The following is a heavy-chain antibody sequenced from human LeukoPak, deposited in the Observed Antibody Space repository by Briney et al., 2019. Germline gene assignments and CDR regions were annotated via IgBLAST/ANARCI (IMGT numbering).Heavy chain of an antibody. CDR3: ARDHPNCVGTDCLLFDY. Sequence: GGSLRLSCAASGFTFSGYAMSWVRQAPGKGLDWVSTITRGGAGTYYADSVKGRFTISRDNSKNTLYLRVNSLRAEDTAVYYCARDHPNCVGTDCLLFDYWGQGTLVTVSS. V-gene: IGHV3-23*01. CDR2: ITRGGAGT. CDR1: GFTFSGYA. D-gene: IGHD2-21*01. J-gene: IGHJ4*02.